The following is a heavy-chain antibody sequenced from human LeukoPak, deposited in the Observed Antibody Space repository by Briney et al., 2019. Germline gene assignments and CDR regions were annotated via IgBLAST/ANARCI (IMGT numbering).Heavy chain of an antibody. CDR1: GYTFTGYY. CDR3: AREISPNSSGDY. V-gene: IGHV1-2*02. J-gene: IGHJ4*02. Sequence: GASVKVSCMASGYTFTGYYMHWVRQAPGQGLEWMGWINLNSGGTNYAQKFQGRVTMTRDTSISTAYMELSRLRSDDTAVYYCAREISPNSSGDYWGQGTLVTVSS. CDR2: INLNSGGT. D-gene: IGHD6-19*01.